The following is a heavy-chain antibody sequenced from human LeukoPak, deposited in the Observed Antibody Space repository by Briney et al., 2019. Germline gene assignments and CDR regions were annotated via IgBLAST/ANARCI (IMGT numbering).Heavy chain of an antibody. D-gene: IGHD5-18*01. V-gene: IGHV1-18*01. CDR1: GYTFTSYG. Sequence: ASVKVSCKASGYTFTSYGISWVRQAPGQGLEWMGWISAYNGNTNYAQKLQGRVTMTTDTSMSTAYMELSSLRSEDTAVYYCATGTPGYSSGYSVSTAFDIWGQGTLVTVSS. J-gene: IGHJ3*02. CDR3: ATGTPGYSSGYSVSTAFDI. CDR2: ISAYNGNT.